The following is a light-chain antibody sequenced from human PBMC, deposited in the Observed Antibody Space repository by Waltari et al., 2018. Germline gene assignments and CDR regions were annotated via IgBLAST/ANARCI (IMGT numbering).Light chain of an antibody. Sequence: QSGLTQPASASGSPGQSITISCTGPSSYVGTSHLVPWYQQTPGKAPKLLIYEVTKRASGTSDRFSASKSGNTASLTISGLQAQEDEADYYCCSYVGLGTYVFGTGTKVTV. CDR2: EVT. CDR3: CSYVGLGTYV. V-gene: IGLV2-23*02. CDR1: SSYVGTSHL. J-gene: IGLJ1*01.